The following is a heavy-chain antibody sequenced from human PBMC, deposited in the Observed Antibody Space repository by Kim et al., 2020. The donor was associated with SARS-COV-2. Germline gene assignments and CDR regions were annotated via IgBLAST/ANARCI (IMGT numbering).Heavy chain of an antibody. J-gene: IGHJ4*02. Sequence: SETLSLTCTVSGGSISSYYWSWIRQPPGKGLEWIGYIYYSGSTNYNPSLKSRVTISVDTSKNQFSLKLSSVTAADTAVYYCARDEVTIFGVVTPGRDWSQGTLVTVSS. CDR1: GGSISSYY. CDR3: ARDEVTIFGVVTPGRD. D-gene: IGHD3-3*01. CDR2: IYYSGST. V-gene: IGHV4-59*01.